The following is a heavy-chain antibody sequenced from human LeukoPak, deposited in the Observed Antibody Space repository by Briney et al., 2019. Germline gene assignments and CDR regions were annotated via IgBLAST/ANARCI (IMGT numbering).Heavy chain of an antibody. Sequence: GGSLRLSCAASGFTFSSYWMSWVRQAPGKGLEWVANIKQDGSEKYYVDSVKGRFTISRDNAKNSLYLQMNSLRAEDTAVYYCARTLMVRGVYWSPVYYFDYWGQGTLVTVSS. CDR1: GFTFSSYW. J-gene: IGHJ4*02. D-gene: IGHD3-10*01. CDR2: IKQDGSEK. V-gene: IGHV3-7*01. CDR3: ARTLMVRGVYWSPVYYFDY.